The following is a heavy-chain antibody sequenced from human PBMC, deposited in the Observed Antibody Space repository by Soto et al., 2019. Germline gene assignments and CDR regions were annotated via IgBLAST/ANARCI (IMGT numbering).Heavy chain of an antibody. CDR2: IWFDGSYE. D-gene: IGHD3-10*02. CDR3: ARGTCSGSFLIDY. CDR1: GFIFSNYA. J-gene: IGHJ4*02. Sequence: QVQLVESGGGVVQPGRSLRLSCEASGFIFSNYAMHWVRQAPGQGLEWVALIWFDGSYENYAESVKGRFTISRDNSKNTLYFQMNSLRVEDTAVYFCARGTCSGSFLIDYWGQGTLVTVSS. V-gene: IGHV3-33*01.